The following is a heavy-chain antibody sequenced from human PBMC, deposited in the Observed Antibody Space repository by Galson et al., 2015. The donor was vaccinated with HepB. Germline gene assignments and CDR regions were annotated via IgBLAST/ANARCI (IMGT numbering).Heavy chain of an antibody. CDR2: INTNTGKP. V-gene: IGHV7-4-1*02. CDR1: RYIFTDYA. J-gene: IGHJ3*02. CDR3: ARHHGAFDI. Sequence: KVSCKASRYIFTDYAMNWVRQAPGQGLEWMGWINTNTGKPTYAQGFTGRFVFSLDTSVSTAYLQITSLKAEDTAVYYCARHHGAFDIWGQGTMVTVSS.